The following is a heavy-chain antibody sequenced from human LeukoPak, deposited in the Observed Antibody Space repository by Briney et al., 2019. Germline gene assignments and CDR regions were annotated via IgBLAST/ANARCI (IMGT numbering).Heavy chain of an antibody. Sequence: ASVKVSCKASGYTFTGYYMHWVRQAPGQGLEWMGRINPNSGGTNYAQKFQGRVTMTRDTSISTAYMELSRLRSDDTAVYYCARPRRGSSWYDYWGQGTPVTVSS. CDR1: GYTFTGYY. CDR3: ARPRRGSSWYDY. CDR2: INPNSGGT. D-gene: IGHD6-13*01. J-gene: IGHJ4*02. V-gene: IGHV1-2*06.